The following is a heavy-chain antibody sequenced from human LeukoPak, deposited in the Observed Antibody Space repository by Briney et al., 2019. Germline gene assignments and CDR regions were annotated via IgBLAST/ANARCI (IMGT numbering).Heavy chain of an antibody. CDR1: GGSFSGYY. CDR3: ARGLSYYDSSGYYYDGMDY. Sequence: ASETLSLTCAVYGGSFSGYYWSWIRQPPGKGREWIGEINHSGSTNYNPSLKSRVTISVDTSKNQFSLKLSSVTAADTAVYYCARGLSYYDSSGYYYDGMDYWGQGTLVTVSS. J-gene: IGHJ4*02. CDR2: INHSGST. V-gene: IGHV4-34*01. D-gene: IGHD3-22*01.